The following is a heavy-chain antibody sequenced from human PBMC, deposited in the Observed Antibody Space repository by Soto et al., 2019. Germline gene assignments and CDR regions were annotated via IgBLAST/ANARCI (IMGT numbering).Heavy chain of an antibody. D-gene: IGHD5-18*01. CDR1: GFTFSSYS. Sequence: PGGSLRLSCAASGFTFSSYSMNWVRQAPGKGLEWVSSISSSSSYIYYAGSVKGRFTISRDNAKNSLYLQMNSLRAEDTAVYYCAREPVDTAMVTHLFDPWGQGTLVTVSS. CDR2: ISSSSSYI. V-gene: IGHV3-21*01. CDR3: AREPVDTAMVTHLFDP. J-gene: IGHJ5*02.